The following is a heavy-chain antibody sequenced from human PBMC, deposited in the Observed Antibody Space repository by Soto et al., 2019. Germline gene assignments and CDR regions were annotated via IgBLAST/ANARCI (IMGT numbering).Heavy chain of an antibody. CDR1: GFTFSSYA. Sequence: PGGSLRLSCAASGFTFSSYAMSWVRQAPGKGREWVSAISGSGGSTYYADSVKGRFTISRDNSKNTLYLQMNSLRAEDTAVYYCAKDTSVRSVVVGYYYYYGMDVWGQGTTVTVSS. V-gene: IGHV3-23*01. J-gene: IGHJ6*02. CDR3: AKDTSVRSVVVGYYYYYGMDV. D-gene: IGHD2-15*01. CDR2: ISGSGGST.